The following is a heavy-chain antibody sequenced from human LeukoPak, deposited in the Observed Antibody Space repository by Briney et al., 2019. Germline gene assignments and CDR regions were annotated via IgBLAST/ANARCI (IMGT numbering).Heavy chain of an antibody. CDR2: ISGSSSYI. CDR3: ARDRGIQLWSYYYYYMDV. Sequence: GGSLRLSCAASGFTFSDYSMNWVRQAPGKGLEWVSSISGSSSYIYYADSVKGRFTISRDNARNSLYLQMNSLRAEDTAVYYCARDRGIQLWSYYYYYMDVWGKGTTVTVSS. CDR1: GFTFSDYS. D-gene: IGHD5-18*01. J-gene: IGHJ6*03. V-gene: IGHV3-21*01.